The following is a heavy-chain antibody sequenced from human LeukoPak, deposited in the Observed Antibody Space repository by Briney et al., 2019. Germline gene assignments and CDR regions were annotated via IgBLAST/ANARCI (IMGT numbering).Heavy chain of an antibody. V-gene: IGHV3-23*01. CDR1: GFTFSSHW. Sequence: GGSLRLSCAASGFTFSSHWMSWVRQAPGKGLEWVSGISPSGDITYYADSVMGRFSISRDNPKSTVSLQMSSLRAEDTALYYCVKQQVDGSAFYDFWGQGTLVTVSS. J-gene: IGHJ4*02. CDR3: VKQQVDGSAFYDF. CDR2: ISPSGDIT. D-gene: IGHD3-10*01.